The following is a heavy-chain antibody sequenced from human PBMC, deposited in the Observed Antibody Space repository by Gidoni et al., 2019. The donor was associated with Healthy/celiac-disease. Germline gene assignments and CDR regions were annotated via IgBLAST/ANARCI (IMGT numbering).Heavy chain of an antibody. V-gene: IGHV4-38-2*02. CDR3: ARGVGAIEPAGDAFDI. J-gene: IGHJ3*02. CDR2: IYNSGIT. D-gene: IGHD1-26*01. CDR1: GYSLSSGYY. Sequence: QVQLQESGPGLVKPSAALSLTCTVSGYSLSSGYYWGWTRQPPGKGLEWIGRIYNSGITYYNPSRKSRVTISVDTSKNQFSRKLSSVTAADTAVYYCARGVGAIEPAGDAFDIWGQGTMVTVSS.